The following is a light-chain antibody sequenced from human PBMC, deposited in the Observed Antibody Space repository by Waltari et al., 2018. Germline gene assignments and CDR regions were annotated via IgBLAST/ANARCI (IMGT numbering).Light chain of an antibody. CDR2: AAS. CDR3: HQYYLPPWT. J-gene: IGKJ1*01. CDR1: QGISNA. Sequence: DIQMTQSPSSLSASVGDRVTITCRASQGISNALDWYQQNPGRAPNLLLSAASRLKSGVPSRFSGGGSGTDYTLTISSLQPEDFATYYCHQYYLPPWTFGQGTKVEIK. V-gene: IGKV1-NL1*01.